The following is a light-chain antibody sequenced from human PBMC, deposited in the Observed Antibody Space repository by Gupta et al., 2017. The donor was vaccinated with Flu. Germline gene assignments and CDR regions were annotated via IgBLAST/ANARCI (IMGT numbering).Light chain of an antibody. CDR2: EGS. CDR1: NSDVGSYNL. J-gene: IGLJ2*01. V-gene: IGLV2-23*01. Sequence: QSALTQPASVSGSPGQSLTLTCTGTNSDVGSYNLVSWYQHHPGKAPKLIIYEGSERPSGVSNRFSGFKSGNTASLTISGLQAEDTADYYCCSYAGSSTLVFGGGTKLTVL. CDR3: CSYAGSSTLV.